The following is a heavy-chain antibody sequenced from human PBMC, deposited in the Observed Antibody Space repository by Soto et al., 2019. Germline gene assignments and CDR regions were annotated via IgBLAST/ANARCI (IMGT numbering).Heavy chain of an antibody. Sequence: GSLRLSCTASGFTFGDYAMSWVLQAPGKGLEWVGFIRSKAYGGTTEYAASVKGRFTISRDDSKSIAYLQMNSLKTEDTAVYYCTRVVHYYDSSGSIDDAFDIWGQGTMVTV. CDR1: GFTFGDYA. V-gene: IGHV3-49*04. D-gene: IGHD3-22*01. J-gene: IGHJ3*02. CDR3: TRVVHYYDSSGSIDDAFDI. CDR2: IRSKAYGGTT.